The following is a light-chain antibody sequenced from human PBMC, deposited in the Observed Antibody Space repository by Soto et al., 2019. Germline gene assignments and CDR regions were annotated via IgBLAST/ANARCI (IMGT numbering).Light chain of an antibody. Sequence: IQMTQSPSSLSASVGDRVTMTCRASQSIGSYVNWYQERPGEAPKVLIFAASSLQTGVPSRFSGSRSGTEFTLTISSLQPEDFATYYCQQSYSTAWTFGQGTKVDIK. CDR2: AAS. V-gene: IGKV1-39*01. CDR3: QQSYSTAWT. J-gene: IGKJ1*01. CDR1: QSIGSY.